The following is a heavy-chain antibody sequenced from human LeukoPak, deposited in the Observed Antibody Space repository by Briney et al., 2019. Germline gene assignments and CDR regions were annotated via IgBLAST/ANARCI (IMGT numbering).Heavy chain of an antibody. CDR1: GGSISSYY. J-gene: IGHJ4*02. CDR3: ARGYCSGTRCFDY. D-gene: IGHD2-2*01. Sequence: SETLSLTCTVSGGSISSYYWSWIRQPPGKGLDWIGYIYYNGRANYNPSLKGRVTISVDTSKNQFSLKLSSVTAADAAVYFCARGYCSGTRCFDYWGQGTLVTVS. CDR2: IYYNGRA. V-gene: IGHV4-59*01.